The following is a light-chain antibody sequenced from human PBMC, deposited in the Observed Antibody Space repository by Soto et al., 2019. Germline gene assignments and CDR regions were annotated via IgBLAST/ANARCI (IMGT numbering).Light chain of an antibody. Sequence: QSALTQPASVSGSPGQSITISCTGTSSDVGSYNLVSWYQQHPGKAPQLMIYADTKRPSGVSNRFSGSKSGNTASLTISGLQAEDEADYYCCSYAGSSTLVFGGGTKLTVL. V-gene: IGLV2-23*01. CDR3: CSYAGSSTLV. J-gene: IGLJ2*01. CDR2: ADT. CDR1: SSDVGSYNL.